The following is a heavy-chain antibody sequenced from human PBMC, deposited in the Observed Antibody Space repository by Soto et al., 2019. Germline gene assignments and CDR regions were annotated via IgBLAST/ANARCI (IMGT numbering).Heavy chain of an antibody. Sequence: WEALSLTCTVSGRSISRSNYYWGRICQPPGKGLAWIGCISHSGSTYYKPSLKSRVTISVDRSKNQFSLKLTSVTAADTAVYYCARSMTTVTTNDYWGQGTLVTSPQ. CDR2: ISHSGST. V-gene: IGHV4-39*07. D-gene: IGHD4-17*01. CDR3: ARSMTTVTTNDY. CDR1: GRSISRSNYY. J-gene: IGHJ4*02.